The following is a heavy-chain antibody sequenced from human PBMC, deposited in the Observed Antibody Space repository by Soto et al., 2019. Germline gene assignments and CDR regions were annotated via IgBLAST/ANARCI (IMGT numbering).Heavy chain of an antibody. V-gene: IGHV1-69*01. CDR1: GGTFSSYA. CDR2: IIPIFGTA. D-gene: IGHD1-26*01. CDR3: ATWGAGFYHYYRMAV. Sequence: SVNRSCKAAGGTFSSYAISWVRRAPGQGIEWMGGIIPIFGTANYAQKFQGRVTITADESTSTAYMELSSLRSEDTAVYYCATWGAGFYHYYRMAVWGQGSTV. J-gene: IGHJ6*02.